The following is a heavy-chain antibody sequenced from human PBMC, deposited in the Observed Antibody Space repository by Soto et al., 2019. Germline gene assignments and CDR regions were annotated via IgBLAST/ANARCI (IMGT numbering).Heavy chain of an antibody. Sequence: QVQLVESGGGVVQPGRSLRLSCAASGFPFTTYGMHWVREGPGKGLGWVAVISYDGSNKNYADSVKGRFTISRDNSKNTLYLQMDSLRPEDTALYYCVGGQYYFDYRGQGTLVTVSS. D-gene: IGHD3-10*01. CDR1: GFPFTTYG. V-gene: IGHV3-30*03. CDR2: ISYDGSNK. J-gene: IGHJ4*02. CDR3: VGGQYYFDY.